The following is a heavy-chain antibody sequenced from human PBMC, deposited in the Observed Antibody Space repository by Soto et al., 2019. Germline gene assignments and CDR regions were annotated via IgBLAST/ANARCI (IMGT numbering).Heavy chain of an antibody. V-gene: IGHV4-4*07. J-gene: IGHJ4*02. CDR1: GDSISNYY. D-gene: IGHD6-19*01. CDR3: ARDGEYSSGWYSFDL. CDR2: MYVTGTT. Sequence: SETLSLTCTVSGDSISNYYWSWIRQPAGKGLGWIGRMYVTGTTYYNPSLKSRVSMSVDTSKNQFSLRLTSVTAADTAIYYCARDGEYSSGWYSFDLWGQGTLVTVSS.